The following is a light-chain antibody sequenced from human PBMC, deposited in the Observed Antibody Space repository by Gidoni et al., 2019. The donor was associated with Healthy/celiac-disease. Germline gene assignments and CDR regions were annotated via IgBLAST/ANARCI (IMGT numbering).Light chain of an antibody. J-gene: IGKJ4*01. CDR2: GAS. V-gene: IGKV3-20*01. Sequence: EIVLTQSPGTLSLSPGERATLCCRASQSVSSSYLAWYQQKPGQAPRLLIYGASSRATGIPDRFSGSGSGTDFTLTISRLEPEDFAVYYCQQYGSSPLLIFGGGTKVEIK. CDR1: QSVSSSY. CDR3: QQYGSSPLLI.